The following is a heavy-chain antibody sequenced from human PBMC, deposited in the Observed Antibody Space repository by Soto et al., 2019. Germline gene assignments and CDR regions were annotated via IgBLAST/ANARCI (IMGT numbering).Heavy chain of an antibody. CDR3: ARHGGISMLPGVLTFFAI. D-gene: IGHD2-8*01. CDR1: RGSISSYS. V-gene: IGHV4-59*08. J-gene: IGHJ2*01. Sequence: SETLALTCTVPRGSISSYSWSWIRQPPGKGLEWIAYISYIGSTNYIPSLKSRVTISADTSENQVSLKLGPVTAADTAVYYCARHGGISMLPGVLTFFAIWGHGTLV. CDR2: ISYIGST.